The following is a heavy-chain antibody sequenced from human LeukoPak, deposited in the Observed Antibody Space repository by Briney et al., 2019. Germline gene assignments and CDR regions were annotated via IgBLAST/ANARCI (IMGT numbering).Heavy chain of an antibody. D-gene: IGHD6-13*01. V-gene: IGHV3-30*02. J-gene: IGHJ4*02. Sequence: PGGSLRLSCAASGFTFSSYGMHWVRHAPGKGLEWVAFIRYDGSNKYYADSVKGRFTISRDNSKNTLYLQMNSLRAEDTAVYYCAKEKAAPHDYWGQGTLVTVSS. CDR2: IRYDGSNK. CDR1: GFTFSSYG. CDR3: AKEKAAPHDY.